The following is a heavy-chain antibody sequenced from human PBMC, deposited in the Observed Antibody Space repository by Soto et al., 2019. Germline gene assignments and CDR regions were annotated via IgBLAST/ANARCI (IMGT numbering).Heavy chain of an antibody. CDR1: GGSVSSGSYY. J-gene: IGHJ6*02. V-gene: IGHV4-61*01. Sequence: SETLSLTCTVSGGSVSSGSYYWSWIRQPPGKGLEWIGYIYYSGSTNYNPSLKSRVTISVDTSKNQFSLKLSSVTAADTAVYYCARDGQSMVRGVYYYYGMDVWGQGTTVTVYS. CDR2: IYYSGST. D-gene: IGHD3-10*01. CDR3: ARDGQSMVRGVYYYYGMDV.